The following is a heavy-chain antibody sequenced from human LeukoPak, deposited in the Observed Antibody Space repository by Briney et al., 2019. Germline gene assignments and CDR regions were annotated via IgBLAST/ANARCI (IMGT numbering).Heavy chain of an antibody. CDR3: ASPAYCGGDCFSVNDFDI. CDR1: GYSFTSYW. CDR2: IDASDSYT. D-gene: IGHD2-21*02. V-gene: IGHV5-10-1*01. J-gene: IGHJ3*02. Sequence: LGESLKISCKGSGYSFTSYWISWVRQMPGKGLEWMGRIDASDSYTNYSPSFQGHVTISADKSISTAYLQWSSLKASDTAMCYCASPAYCGGDCFSVNDFDIWGQGTMVTVSS.